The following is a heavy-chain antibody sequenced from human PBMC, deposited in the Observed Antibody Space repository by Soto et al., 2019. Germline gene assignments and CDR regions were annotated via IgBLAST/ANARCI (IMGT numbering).Heavy chain of an antibody. J-gene: IGHJ6*02. D-gene: IGHD6-19*01. Sequence: ALRPSWASSFFTFRNAWMNLVLPAPFQLLEFFGRFRSKTDDGTTDYAAPVKGRFTISRDDSKNTLYLQMNSLKTEDTAVYYCTTSPGIAVAGTIFGFGYYYGMEVWGQGTTVTVSS. CDR1: FFTFRNAW. CDR3: TTSPGIAVAGTIFGFGYYYGMEV. V-gene: IGHV3-15*07. CDR2: FRSKTDDGTT.